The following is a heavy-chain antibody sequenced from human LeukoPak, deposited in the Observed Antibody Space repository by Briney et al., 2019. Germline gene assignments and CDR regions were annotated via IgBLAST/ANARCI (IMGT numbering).Heavy chain of an antibody. CDR2: ISSSGSTI. V-gene: IGHV3-48*03. CDR1: GFTFSSYE. D-gene: IGHD3-10*01. J-gene: IGHJ3*02. Sequence: GGSLRLSCAASGFTFSSYEMNWVRQAPGKGLEWVSYISSSGSTIYYADSVKGRFTISRDNAKNSLYLQMNSLRAEDTAVYYCARDYGYAFDIWGQGTMVTVSS. CDR3: ARDYGYAFDI.